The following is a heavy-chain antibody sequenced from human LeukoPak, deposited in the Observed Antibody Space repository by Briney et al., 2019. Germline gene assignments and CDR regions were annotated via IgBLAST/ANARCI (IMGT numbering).Heavy chain of an antibody. CDR2: ISYDGSNK. CDR3: AKDQYYDILTGLDL. J-gene: IGHJ5*02. CDR1: GFTFSSYG. V-gene: IGHV3-30*18. D-gene: IGHD3-9*01. Sequence: PGRSLRLSCAASGFTFSSYGMHWVRQAPGKGLEWVAVISYDGSNKYYADSVKGRFTISRDNSKNTLYLQMNSLRAEDTAVYYCAKDQYYDILTGLDLWGQGTLVTVSS.